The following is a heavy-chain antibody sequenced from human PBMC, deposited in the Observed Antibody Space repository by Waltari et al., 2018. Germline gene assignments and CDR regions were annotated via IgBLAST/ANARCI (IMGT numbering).Heavy chain of an antibody. V-gene: IGHV4-39*01. D-gene: IGHD3-22*01. Sequence: QLQLQESGPGLVKPSETLSLTCTVSGGSISSSSYYWGWILQPPGKGLEWIGSIFYSWSTYYNPSLKSRVTISVDTSKNQFSLKLSSVTAADTAVYYCASTVYYDSSGWTYYFDYWGQGTLVTVSS. J-gene: IGHJ4*02. CDR1: GGSISSSSYY. CDR2: IFYSWST. CDR3: ASTVYYDSSGWTYYFDY.